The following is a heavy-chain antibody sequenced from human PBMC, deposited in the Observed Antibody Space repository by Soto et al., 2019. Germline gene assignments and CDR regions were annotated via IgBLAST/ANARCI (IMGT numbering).Heavy chain of an antibody. D-gene: IGHD2-2*01. Sequence: EVQLVETGGGLIQPGGSLRLSCAASGFTVSNTYMTWVRQPPGTGLECVSVIYTAGGTNYADSVKGRFIISRDHSKNTLYLQMNSLRAEDTAVYYCARALPVAKGGFDPWGQGTLVTVSS. CDR2: IYTAGGT. CDR3: ARALPVAKGGFDP. CDR1: GFTVSNTY. V-gene: IGHV3-53*02. J-gene: IGHJ5*02.